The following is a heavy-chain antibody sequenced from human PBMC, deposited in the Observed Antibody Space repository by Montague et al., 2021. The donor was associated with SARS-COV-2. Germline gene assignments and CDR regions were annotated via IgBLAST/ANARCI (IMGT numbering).Heavy chain of an antibody. CDR1: GDSITSDVSY. J-gene: IGHJ4*02. Sequence: TLSLTCTVSGDSITSDVSYWSWIRQPAGKGLEWIGRIYTTGSTNSNLSLKSRLTISLDTYKNQLSLKLSSVTAAATALYYCARDDFRWDFDCWGQGTLVIVSS. CDR3: ARDDFRWDFDC. CDR2: IYTTGST. D-gene: IGHD2/OR15-2a*01. V-gene: IGHV4-61*02.